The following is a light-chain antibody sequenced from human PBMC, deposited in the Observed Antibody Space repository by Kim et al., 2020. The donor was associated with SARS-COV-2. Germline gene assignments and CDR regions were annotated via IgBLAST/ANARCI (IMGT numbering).Light chain of an antibody. Sequence: VALGQTARITGGGNNIGSKNVPWYQQKPGQAPVLVIYRDSNRPSGIPERFSGSNSGNTATLTISRAQAGDEADSYCQVWDSSTGGVFGGGTQLTVL. CDR2: RDS. CDR1: NIGSKN. CDR3: QVWDSSTGGV. J-gene: IGLJ2*01. V-gene: IGLV3-9*01.